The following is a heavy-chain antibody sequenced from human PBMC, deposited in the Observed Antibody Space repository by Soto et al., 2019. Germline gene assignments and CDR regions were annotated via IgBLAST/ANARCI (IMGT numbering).Heavy chain of an antibody. CDR1: GGSINRSY. CDR3: AKDVGGSSDS. V-gene: IGHV4-59*01. D-gene: IGHD1-26*01. CDR2: IFYSGST. Sequence: SEPLYLTSSVSGGSINRSYWSWVRQPPGKGLEWIGYIFYSGSTSYHPSLESRVTISLDTSKNQFSLKLKSVTAADTAVYYCAKDVGGSSDSWGQGTLVTVSS. J-gene: IGHJ4*02.